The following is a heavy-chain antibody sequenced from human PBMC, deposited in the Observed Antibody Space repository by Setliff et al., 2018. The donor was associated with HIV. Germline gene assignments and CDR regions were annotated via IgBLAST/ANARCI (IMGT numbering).Heavy chain of an antibody. Sequence: GGSLRLSCAASGFTFNKYIMSWVRQAPGKGLEWVSAISDNGGSTYYADSMEGRFTISRDNSKNTLYLQLSGLRAEDTAVYYCASIYTAGTELLIDYWGQGTLVTVSS. V-gene: IGHV3-23*01. CDR1: GFTFNKYI. D-gene: IGHD6-19*01. J-gene: IGHJ4*01. CDR2: ISDNGGST. CDR3: ASIYTAGTELLIDY.